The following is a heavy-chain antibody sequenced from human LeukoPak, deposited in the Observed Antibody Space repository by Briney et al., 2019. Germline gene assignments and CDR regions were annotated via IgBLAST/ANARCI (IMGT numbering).Heavy chain of an antibody. CDR1: GGSISSYY. D-gene: IGHD3-22*01. J-gene: IGHJ5*02. CDR3: ARDMYYYDSSGYLNWFDP. V-gene: IGHV4-59*01. CDR2: IYYSGST. Sequence: SETLSLTCTVSGGSISSYYWSWIRQPPGKGLEWIGYIYYSGSTNYNPSLKSRVTISVDTSKNQFSLKLSSVTVADTAVYYCARDMYYYDSSGYLNWFDPWGQGTLVTVSS.